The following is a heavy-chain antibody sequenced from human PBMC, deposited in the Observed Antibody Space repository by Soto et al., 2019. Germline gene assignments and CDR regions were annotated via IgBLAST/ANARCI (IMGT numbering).Heavy chain of an antibody. V-gene: IGHV3-23*01. CDR2: INRGGDST. Sequence: PGGSLRLSCAASGFTFYSYAMSWVRQAPGKGLEWVSSINRGGDSTYYADSVKGRSTISRDNSKNTVFLQMNSLRVEDTAMYYCARYGSYVNWGQGTLVTVSS. J-gene: IGHJ4*02. D-gene: IGHD4-17*01. CDR1: GFTFYSYA. CDR3: ARYGSYVN.